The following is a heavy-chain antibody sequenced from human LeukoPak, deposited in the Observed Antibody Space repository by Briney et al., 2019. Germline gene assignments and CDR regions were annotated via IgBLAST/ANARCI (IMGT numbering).Heavy chain of an antibody. CDR1: GFSFSNYA. D-gene: IGHD3-3*01. Sequence: GGSLRLSCAASGFSFSNYAMSWVRQAPGKGLEWVSGISGSGHSSYYADSVKGRFTISRDNSKNTLWLQMNSLRAEDTAVYYCARVTYYDFWSGPTGLDYWGQGTLVTVSS. J-gene: IGHJ4*02. CDR2: ISGSGHSS. V-gene: IGHV3-23*01. CDR3: ARVTYYDFWSGPTGLDY.